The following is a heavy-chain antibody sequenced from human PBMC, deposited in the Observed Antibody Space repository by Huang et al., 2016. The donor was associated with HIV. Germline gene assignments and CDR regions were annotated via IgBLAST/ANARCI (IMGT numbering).Heavy chain of an antibody. CDR1: GGSISTHD. CDR2: IDYSGST. CDR3: ARDHHDFWRGYRRMYFFDH. D-gene: IGHD3-3*01. Sequence: QVQLQESGPGLVKPSETLSLTCTVSGGSISTHDWSWIRQPPGKGLEWIGRIDYSGSTNYRPSLKSRVTILLDTSKNQFSLRVNSVTAADTAMYYCARDHHDFWRGYRRMYFFDHWGQGTLVTVSS. V-gene: IGHV4-59*11. J-gene: IGHJ4*02.